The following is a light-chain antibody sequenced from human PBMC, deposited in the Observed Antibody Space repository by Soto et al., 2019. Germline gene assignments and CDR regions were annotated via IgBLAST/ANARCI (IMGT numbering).Light chain of an antibody. Sequence: QSVLTQPPSVSAAPGQKVTISCSGSSSNIGSNYVSWYQQLPGTAPKLLIFDNNKRPSGIPDRFSGSKSGTSATLGITGLQAGDGGDYYWPTWDTAPNGGGVFGTGTKLTVL. CDR3: PTWDTAPNGGGV. CDR2: DNN. CDR1: SSNIGSNY. J-gene: IGLJ1*01. V-gene: IGLV1-51*01.